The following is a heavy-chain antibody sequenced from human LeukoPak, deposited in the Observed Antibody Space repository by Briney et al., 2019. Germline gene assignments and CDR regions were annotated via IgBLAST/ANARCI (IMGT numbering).Heavy chain of an antibody. J-gene: IGHJ6*02. V-gene: IGHV3-30*18. Sequence: GGSLRLSCAASGITSSRCGMHWVRQAPGKGLEWVAVISDDGSNKYYADSVKGRFTISRDNSKDTLYLQMNSLRDEDTAVYYCAKDRSTYYYYFYGMDVWGQGTTVTVSS. CDR3: AKDRSTYYYYFYGMDV. CDR2: ISDDGSNK. CDR1: GITSSRCG.